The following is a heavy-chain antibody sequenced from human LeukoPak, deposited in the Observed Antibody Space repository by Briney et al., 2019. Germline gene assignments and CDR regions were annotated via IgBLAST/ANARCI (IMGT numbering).Heavy chain of an antibody. CDR2: INPISGDT. D-gene: IGHD2-2*01. J-gene: IGHJ4*02. CDR3: ARDRGYCSSASICPAYD. Sequence: ASVRVSCKASGYTITGYYMHWVRQAPGQGLEWMGWINPISGDTYFAQNFQGRVTMTRDTSISTAYMEWSRLTSADTAVYDCARDRGYCSSASICPAYDWGQGTLVTASS. V-gene: IGHV1-2*02. CDR1: GYTITGYY.